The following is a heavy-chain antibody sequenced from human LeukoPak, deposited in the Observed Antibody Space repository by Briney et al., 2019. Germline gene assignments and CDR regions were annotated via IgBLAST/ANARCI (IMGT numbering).Heavy chain of an antibody. CDR3: ARGSEAYYDILTGYYE. Sequence: ASVKVSCKASGYTFTSYDINWVRQATGQGLEWMGWMNPNSGNTGYARKFQGRVTMTRNTSISTAYMELSSLRSEDTAVYYCARGSEAYYDILTGYYEWGQGTLVTVSS. V-gene: IGHV1-8*01. D-gene: IGHD3-9*01. J-gene: IGHJ4*02. CDR2: MNPNSGNT. CDR1: GYTFTSYD.